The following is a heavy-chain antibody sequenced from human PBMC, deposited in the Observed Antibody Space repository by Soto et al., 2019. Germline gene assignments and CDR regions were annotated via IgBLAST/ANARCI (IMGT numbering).Heavy chain of an antibody. CDR2: VSIGGST. Sequence: GGSLRLSCAASGFTFSSYAMGWVRQGPGKGLGWVAVVSIGGSTHYADSVRGRFTISRDNSKNTLPLQMNSLTAEDTAVYFCAKRRGAGGHFDYWGQGALVTVSS. J-gene: IGHJ4*02. CDR1: GFTFSSYA. D-gene: IGHD2-15*01. CDR3: AKRRGAGGHFDY. V-gene: IGHV3-23*01.